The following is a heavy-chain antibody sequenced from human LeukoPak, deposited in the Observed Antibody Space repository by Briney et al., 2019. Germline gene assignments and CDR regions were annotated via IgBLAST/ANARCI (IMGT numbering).Heavy chain of an antibody. CDR2: IYTSGST. CDR1: GGSISSGSYY. V-gene: IGHV4-61*02. D-gene: IGHD6-19*01. CDR3: ARHLNLAVAGALFDY. J-gene: IGHJ4*02. Sequence: PSETLSLTCTVSGGSISSGSYYWSWIRQPAGKGLEWIGRIYTSGSTNYNPSLKSRVTISVDTSKNQFSLKLSSVTAADTAVYYCARHLNLAVAGALFDYWGQGTLVTVSS.